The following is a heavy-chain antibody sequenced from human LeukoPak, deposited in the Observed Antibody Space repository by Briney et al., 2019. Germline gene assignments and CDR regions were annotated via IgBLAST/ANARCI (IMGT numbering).Heavy chain of an antibody. CDR1: GYTFTSYD. D-gene: IGHD3-10*01. Sequence: ASVKVSCKASGYTFTSYDISWVRQDTGQGLEWMGWMNPNSGNAGYAQRFQGRVTMTGNNSISTAYMELTSLRSEDTAVYYCGRPLQRGSWTQRALDYWGQGTLVTVSS. CDR2: MNPNSGNA. J-gene: IGHJ4*02. V-gene: IGHV1-8*01. CDR3: GRPLQRGSWTQRALDY.